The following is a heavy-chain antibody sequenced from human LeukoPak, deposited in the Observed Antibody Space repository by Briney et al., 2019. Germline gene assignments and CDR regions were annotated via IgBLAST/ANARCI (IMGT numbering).Heavy chain of an antibody. D-gene: IGHD6-19*01. CDR2: IYSSGST. Sequence: PSETLTLTCTVSGGSISRYHWSWVRQPPGKGLEWIGYIYSSGSTNCNPSLKSRVTISLDTSKNQFSLRLSSVTAADTAMYYCARQDYTTGWYFLDQWGQGTLVTVSS. J-gene: IGHJ4*02. CDR3: ARQDYTTGWYFLDQ. V-gene: IGHV4-59*01. CDR1: GGSISRYH.